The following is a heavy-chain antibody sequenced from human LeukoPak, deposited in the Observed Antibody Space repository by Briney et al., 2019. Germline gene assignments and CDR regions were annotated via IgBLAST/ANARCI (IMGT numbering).Heavy chain of an antibody. CDR2: IFIGGST. V-gene: IGHV3-53*05. J-gene: IGHJ3*02. Sequence: PGGSLRLSCVASGFTVSNNYMMWVRQAPGKGLEWVSVIFIGGSTFYADSVKGRFTISRDNAKNTLYLHMDRLKPDDTAVYYCATYGYIYEDAFDIWGQGTMVTVSS. CDR3: ATYGYIYEDAFDI. D-gene: IGHD5-24*01. CDR1: GFTVSNNY.